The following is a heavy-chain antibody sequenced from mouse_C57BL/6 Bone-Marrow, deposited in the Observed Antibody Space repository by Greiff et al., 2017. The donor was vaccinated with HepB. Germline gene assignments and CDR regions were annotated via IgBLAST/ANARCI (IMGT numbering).Heavy chain of an antibody. J-gene: IGHJ2*01. V-gene: IGHV1-74*01. D-gene: IGHD1-1*01. Sequence: VQLQQPGAELVKPGASVKVSCKASGYTFTSYWMHWVKQRPGQGLEWIGRIHPSDSDTNYNQKFKGKATLTVDKSSSTAYMQLSSLTSEDSAVYYCALYYYGSGDYFDYWGQGTTLTVSS. CDR3: ALYYYGSGDYFDY. CDR2: IHPSDSDT. CDR1: GYTFTSYW.